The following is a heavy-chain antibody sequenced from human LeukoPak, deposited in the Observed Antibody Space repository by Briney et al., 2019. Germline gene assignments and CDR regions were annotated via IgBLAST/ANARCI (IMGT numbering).Heavy chain of an antibody. J-gene: IGHJ6*03. CDR3: ARDITIFEVAAYMDV. CDR1: GGTFISDA. Sequence: SVTVSFKASGGTFISDAISWVRQAPGQGLEWMGGIIPIFGTANYAQKFQGRVTITTDESTSTAYMELSSLRSEDTAVYYCARDITIFEVAAYMDVWGKGTTVTVSS. CDR2: IIPIFGTA. D-gene: IGHD3-3*01. V-gene: IGHV1-69*05.